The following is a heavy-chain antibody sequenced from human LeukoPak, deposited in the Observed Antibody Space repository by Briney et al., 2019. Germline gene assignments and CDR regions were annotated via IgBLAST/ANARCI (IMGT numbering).Heavy chain of an antibody. J-gene: IGHJ5*02. Sequence: SVKVSCKASGGTFSSYAISWVRQAPGQGLEWMGGIIPIFGTANYAQKFQGRVTITADESTSTAYMELSSLRSEDTAVYYCARNQNYYDSSGYYFNWFDPWGQGTLVTVSS. CDR3: ARNQNYYDSSGYYFNWFDP. CDR1: GGTFSSYA. V-gene: IGHV1-69*13. D-gene: IGHD3-22*01. CDR2: IIPIFGTA.